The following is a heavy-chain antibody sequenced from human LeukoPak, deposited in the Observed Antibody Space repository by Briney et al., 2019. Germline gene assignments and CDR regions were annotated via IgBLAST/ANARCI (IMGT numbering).Heavy chain of an antibody. CDR3: ARDPGYSYGYAFDY. J-gene: IGHJ4*02. CDR2: ISSSSSYI. D-gene: IGHD5-18*01. V-gene: IGHV3-21*01. Sequence: GGSLRLSCAASGFTFSSYSMNWVRQAPGKGLEWVSSISSSSSYINYGDSVKGRFTISRDNAKNSLYLQMNSLRAEDTAVYYCARDPGYSYGYAFDYWGQGTLATVSS. CDR1: GFTFSSYS.